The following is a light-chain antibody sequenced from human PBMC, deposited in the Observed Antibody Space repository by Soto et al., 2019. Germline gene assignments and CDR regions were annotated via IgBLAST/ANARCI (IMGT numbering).Light chain of an antibody. CDR2: GAS. J-gene: IGKJ3*01. Sequence: EIVMTQSPATLSVSPGERATLSCRASQSVSSNLAWYQQKPGQAPRLLIYGASTRATGIPARFSGSGSGTEFTLTISRQQSEDFPVYYCQQYNNWPRTFGPGTKVDIK. V-gene: IGKV3-15*01. CDR1: QSVSSN. CDR3: QQYNNWPRT.